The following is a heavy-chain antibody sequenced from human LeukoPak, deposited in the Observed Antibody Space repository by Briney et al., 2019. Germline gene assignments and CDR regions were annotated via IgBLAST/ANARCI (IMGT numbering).Heavy chain of an antibody. CDR1: GFTFDDYA. J-gene: IGHJ4*02. D-gene: IGHD3-10*01. CDR2: ISWDGGST. CDR3: AKDHGRDYYGSGRYDY. Sequence: GGSLRLSCAASGFTFDDYAMHWVRQAPGKGLEWVSLISWDGGSTYYADSVKGRFTISRDNSKNSLYLQMNSLRAEDTALYYCAKDHGRDYYGSGRYDYWGQGTLVTVSS. V-gene: IGHV3-43D*03.